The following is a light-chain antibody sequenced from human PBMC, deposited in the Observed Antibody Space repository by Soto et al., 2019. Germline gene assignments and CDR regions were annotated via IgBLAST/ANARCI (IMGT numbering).Light chain of an antibody. CDR1: DSNVGINK. J-gene: IGLJ3*02. CDR2: ANN. V-gene: IGLV1-44*01. CDR3: AARGDRLNGPV. Sequence: QSVLTQPPSASGTPGQWVTLSCSGSDSNVGINKVNWYQQLPGTAPKLLIYANNQRPSGVPDRFSGSKSGTSASLALSGLRSEDEADYHCAARGDRLNGPVFGGGTKLTVL.